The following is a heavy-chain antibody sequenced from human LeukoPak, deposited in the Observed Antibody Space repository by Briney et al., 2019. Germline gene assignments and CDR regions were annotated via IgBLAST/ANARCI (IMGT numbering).Heavy chain of an antibody. J-gene: IGHJ4*02. CDR2: INHSGST. V-gene: IGHV4-34*01. CDR1: GGSFSGYY. D-gene: IGHD6-6*01. Sequence: SETLSLTCAVYGGSFSGYYWSWIRQPPGKGLEWIGEINHSGSTNYNPSLKRRVTISVSTSKNQFSLKVSSVTAADKAVYYCARGSLAARPFDYWGQGTLVTVSS. CDR3: ARGSLAARPFDY.